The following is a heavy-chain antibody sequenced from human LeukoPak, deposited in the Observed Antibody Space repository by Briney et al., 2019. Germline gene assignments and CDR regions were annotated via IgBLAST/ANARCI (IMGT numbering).Heavy chain of an antibody. CDR2: IYTSGST. CDR3: AREQAAAGPVDYTNWFDP. Sequence: SETLSLTCTVSGGSISSGSYYWSWIRQPAGKGLEWIGRIYTSGSTNYNPSLKSRVTISVDTSKNQFSLKLSSVTAADTAVYYCAREQAAAGPVDYTNWFDPWGQGTLVTVSS. D-gene: IGHD6-13*01. CDR1: GGSISSGSYY. J-gene: IGHJ5*02. V-gene: IGHV4-61*02.